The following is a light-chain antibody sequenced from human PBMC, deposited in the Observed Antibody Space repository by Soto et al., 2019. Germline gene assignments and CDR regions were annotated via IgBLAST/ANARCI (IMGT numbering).Light chain of an antibody. V-gene: IGLV1-44*01. J-gene: IGLJ2*01. CDR1: SSNLGTNT. CDR2: SNN. CDR3: AAWDDSLNEGV. Sequence: QSVLTQPPSVSGTHGQRVTLSCSGSSSNLGTNTVNWYQQLPGTAPKVLIYSNNQRPSGVPDRFSGSKSGTSASLAISGLQSEYEADYYCAAWDDSLNEGVFGGGTKLTVL.